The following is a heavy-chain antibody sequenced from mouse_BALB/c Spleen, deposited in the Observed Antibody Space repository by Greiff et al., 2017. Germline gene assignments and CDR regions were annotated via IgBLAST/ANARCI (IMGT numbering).Heavy chain of an antibody. D-gene: IGHD3-3*01. CDR3: ARGGDVGYVDV. Sequence: EVKLVESGGGLVKPGGSLKLSCAASGFTFSSYAMSWVRQTPEKRLEWVASISSGGSTYYPDSVKGRFTISRDHARNILYLQMSSLRSEDTAMYYCARGGDVGYVDVWGAGTTVTVSS. CDR1: GFTFSSYA. V-gene: IGHV5-6-5*01. CDR2: ISSGGST. J-gene: IGHJ1*01.